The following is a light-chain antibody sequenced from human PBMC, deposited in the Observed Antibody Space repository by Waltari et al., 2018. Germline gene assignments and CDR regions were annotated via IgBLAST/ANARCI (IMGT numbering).Light chain of an antibody. V-gene: IGLV2-14*03. CDR2: DVS. Sequence: QSALTQPASVSGSPGQSITISCTGTISDVGAYNHVSWYQQHPGNAPKLMIYDVSNRPSGVSNRFSGSKSGKTASLTISGLQAEDEADYYCTSYTSSSTLVFGGGTKLTVL. CDR3: TSYTSSSTLV. CDR1: ISDVGAYNH. J-gene: IGLJ2*01.